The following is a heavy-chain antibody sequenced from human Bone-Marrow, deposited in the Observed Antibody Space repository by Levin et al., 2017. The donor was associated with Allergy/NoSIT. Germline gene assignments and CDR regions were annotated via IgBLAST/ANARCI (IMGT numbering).Heavy chain of an antibody. CDR2: ISRCGDNT. V-gene: IGHV3-23*02. CDR3: AKDRLRYSSTWSERHKYYYYGMDV. J-gene: IGHJ6*02. D-gene: IGHD6-19*01. CDR1: GFTFRSYA. Sequence: LSLTCAASGFTFRSYAMTWVRQAPGKGLEWVSSISRCGDNTNYVDSVKGRFTLSRDNSEHRVHLQMNSLRAEDTAVYYCAKDRLRYSSTWSERHKYYYYGMDVWGQGTTVTVSS.